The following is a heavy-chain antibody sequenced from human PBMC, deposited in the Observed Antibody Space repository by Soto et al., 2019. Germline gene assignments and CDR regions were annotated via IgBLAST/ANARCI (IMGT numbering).Heavy chain of an antibody. CDR3: ATRAYYYGSGSYYTLDD. Sequence: ASVKVSCKASGYTFTSYGISWVRQAPGQGLEWMGWISAYNGNTNYAQKLQGRVTMTTDTSTSTAYMELRSLRSDDTAVYYCATRAYYYGSGSYYTLDDWGQGTLVTVSS. V-gene: IGHV1-18*01. CDR2: ISAYNGNT. D-gene: IGHD3-10*01. CDR1: GYTFTSYG. J-gene: IGHJ4*02.